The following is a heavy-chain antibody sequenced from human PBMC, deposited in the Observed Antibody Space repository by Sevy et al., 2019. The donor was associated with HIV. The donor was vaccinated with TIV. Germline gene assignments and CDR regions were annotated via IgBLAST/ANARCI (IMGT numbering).Heavy chain of an antibody. CDR1: AFTFSSYW. Sequence: GGSLRLSCAASAFTFSSYWMTWVRQAPGKGPEWVANINQDGSEENYVDSVKGRFTIFRDNAKNSLFLQMNSLRAEDTAVYYCARTGSYADTYYYYYAMDVWGPGTTVTVSS. CDR3: ARTGSYADTYYYYYAMDV. D-gene: IGHD3-16*01. V-gene: IGHV3-7*01. CDR2: INQDGSEE. J-gene: IGHJ6*02.